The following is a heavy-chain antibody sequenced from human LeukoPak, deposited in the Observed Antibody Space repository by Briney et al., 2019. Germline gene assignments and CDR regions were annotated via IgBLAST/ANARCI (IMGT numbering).Heavy chain of an antibody. J-gene: IGHJ4*02. CDR1: GFTLNSYS. CDR2: ISYDGSNK. Sequence: PGGSLRLSCAASGFTLNSYSMTWVRQAPGKGLEWVAVISYDGSNKYYADSVKGRFTISRDNSKNTLYLQMNSLRAEDTAVYYCAREYTIFGVVIVAPFFDYWGQGTLVTVSS. D-gene: IGHD3-3*01. CDR3: AREYTIFGVVIVAPFFDY. V-gene: IGHV3-30*03.